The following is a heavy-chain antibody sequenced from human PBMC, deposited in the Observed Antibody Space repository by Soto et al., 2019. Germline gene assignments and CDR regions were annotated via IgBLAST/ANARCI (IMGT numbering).Heavy chain of an antibody. CDR1: GFTFTSSA. J-gene: IGHJ3*02. CDR2: IVVGSGNT. D-gene: IGHD3-3*01. V-gene: IGHV1-58*02. CDR3: AARLNYDFWSGYSDAFDI. Sequence: ASVKVSCKASGFTFTSSAMQWVRQARGQRLEWIGWIVVGSGNTNYAQKFQERVTITRDMSTSTAYMELSSLRSEDTAVYYCAARLNYDFWSGYSDAFDIWGQGTMVT.